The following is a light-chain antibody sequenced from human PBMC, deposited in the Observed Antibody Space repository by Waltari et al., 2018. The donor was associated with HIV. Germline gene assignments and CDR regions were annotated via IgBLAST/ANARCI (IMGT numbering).Light chain of an antibody. CDR1: QTLTSLS. Sequence: EIVLTQSPATLSLSPGERATLSCRASQTLTSLSLAWYQQKLGQAPRLLIYGVSSRATGIPDRFSGSGSGTDFSLNITRLQPEDFAMYFCQQYGRSPTAFGGGTKVEIK. J-gene: IGKJ4*01. CDR3: QQYGRSPTA. V-gene: IGKV3-20*01. CDR2: GVS.